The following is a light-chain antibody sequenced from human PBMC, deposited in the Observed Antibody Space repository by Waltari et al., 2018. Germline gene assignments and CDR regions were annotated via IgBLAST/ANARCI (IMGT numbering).Light chain of an antibody. V-gene: IGKV3-11*01. J-gene: IGKJ3*01. CDR1: QSVSSY. Sequence: EILLTQSPATLSLSPGERATLSCRASQSVSSYLACYRQKPGQAPILLIYDASNRATGIPPRFSGSGSGTDFTLTISSLEPEDFAVDYCQQRSNWPITFGPGTKVDIK. CDR2: DAS. CDR3: QQRSNWPIT.